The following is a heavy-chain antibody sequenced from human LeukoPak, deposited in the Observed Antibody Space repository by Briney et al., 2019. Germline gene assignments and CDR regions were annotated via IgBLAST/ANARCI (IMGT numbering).Heavy chain of an antibody. CDR3: ARDKALDIVGTTADC. CDR1: GYTFTGFY. Sequence: GASVKVSCKASGYTFTGFYIHWVRQAPGHGLEWMGWINPYSGGINYAQSFQGRVTLTRDTSISTAYMELSSLRSDDTAIYYCARDKALDIVGTTADCWAQGTLVTVSS. V-gene: IGHV1-2*02. J-gene: IGHJ4*02. D-gene: IGHD5-12*01. CDR2: INPYSGGI.